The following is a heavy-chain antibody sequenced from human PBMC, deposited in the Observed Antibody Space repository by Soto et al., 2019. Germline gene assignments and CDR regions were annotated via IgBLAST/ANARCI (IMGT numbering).Heavy chain of an antibody. V-gene: IGHV3-30-3*01. CDR2: ISYDGSNK. CDR1: GFTFSSYA. D-gene: IGHD6-19*01. CDR3: GRGAYSSGWYGACDK. J-gene: IGHJ4*02. Sequence: GGSLRLSCAASGFTFSSYAMHWVRQAPGKGLKRVAVISYDGSNKYYADSVKGRFTISRDNSKNTLYLQMNSLRAEDTPVYYCGRGAYSSGWYGACDKWCQGALVTVSS.